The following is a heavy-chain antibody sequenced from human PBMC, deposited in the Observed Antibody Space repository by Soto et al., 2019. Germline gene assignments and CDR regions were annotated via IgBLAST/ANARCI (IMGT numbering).Heavy chain of an antibody. Sequence: WTWIRQRPGKGLEWIGYIYYSGSTYYIPSLKSRLSISLDTSKNQFSLRLSSVTAADTAMYYCARARLRAVYAFDIWGQGTMVTVSS. CDR2: IYYSGST. V-gene: IGHV4-31*02. J-gene: IGHJ3*02. CDR3: ARARLRAVYAFDI. D-gene: IGHD5-12*01.